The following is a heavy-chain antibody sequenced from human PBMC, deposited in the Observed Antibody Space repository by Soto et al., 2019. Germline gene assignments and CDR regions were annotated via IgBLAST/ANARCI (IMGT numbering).Heavy chain of an antibody. CDR2: IYPDDSDT. CDR3: ARKRTYYYDSSDAFDI. D-gene: IGHD3-22*01. CDR1: GYSFTSYC. J-gene: IGHJ3*02. Sequence: GESLKISFKGSGYSFTSYCIGWVRQMPGKGLEWMGIIYPDDSDTRYSTSFQGQVTISADKTISTAYLQWSSMKASDADMYYCARKRTYYYDSSDAFDIWGQGTMVTVSS. V-gene: IGHV5-51*01.